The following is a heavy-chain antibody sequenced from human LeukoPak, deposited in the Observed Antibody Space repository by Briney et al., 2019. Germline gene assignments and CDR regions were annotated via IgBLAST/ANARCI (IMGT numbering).Heavy chain of an antibody. CDR2: MNPNSGNT. CDR3: ARLKEMATIRQYYFDY. J-gene: IGHJ4*02. CDR1: GYTFTSYD. Sequence: GASVKVSCKASGYTFTSYDINWVRQATGQGLEWMGWMNPNSGNTGYAQKFQGRVTMTEDTSTDTAYMELSSLRSEDTAVYYCARLKEMATIRQYYFDYWGQGTLVTVSS. D-gene: IGHD5-24*01. V-gene: IGHV1-8*02.